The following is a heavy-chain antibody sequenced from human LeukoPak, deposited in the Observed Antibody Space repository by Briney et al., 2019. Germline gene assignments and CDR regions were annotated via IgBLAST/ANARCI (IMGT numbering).Heavy chain of an antibody. CDR2: ISAYNGNT. V-gene: IGHV1-18*04. D-gene: IGHD4-17*01. J-gene: IGHJ4*02. Sequence: ASVKVSCKASGYTFTGYYMHWVRQAPGQGPEWMGWISAYNGNTNYAQKLQGRVTMTTDTSTSTAYMELRSLRSDDTAVYYCARDLDYGDYPYYFDYWGQGTLVTVSS. CDR3: ARDLDYGDYPYYFDY. CDR1: GYTFTGYY.